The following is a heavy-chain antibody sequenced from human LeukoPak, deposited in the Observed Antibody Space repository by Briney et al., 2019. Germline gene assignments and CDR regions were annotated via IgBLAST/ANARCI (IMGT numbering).Heavy chain of an antibody. V-gene: IGHV3-48*03. CDR2: ISSSGKSI. D-gene: IGHD1-26*01. CDR3: ARGGSAASTNWFDS. J-gene: IGHJ5*01. CDR1: GFSFSIYE. Sequence: GGSLSLSCAASGFSFSIYEMNWVRPTPGKGLDWLSYISSSGKSIYYADSVKGRFTISRDNAKNSVYLQMNSLRVEDTAVYYCARGGSAASTNWFDSWGQGTLVTVSP.